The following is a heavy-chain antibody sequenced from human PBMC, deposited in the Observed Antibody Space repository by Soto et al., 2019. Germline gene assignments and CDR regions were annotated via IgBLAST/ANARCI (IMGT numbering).Heavy chain of an antibody. D-gene: IGHD2-15*01. CDR2: IYYSGST. CDR3: ARGYCSGGSCYSVSFDY. J-gene: IGHJ4*02. CDR1: GGSISSGGYY. Sequence: SETLSLTCTVSGGSISSGGYYWIWIRQHPGKGLEWIGYIYYSGSTYYNPSLKSRVTISVDTSKNQFSLKLSSVTAADTAVYYCARGYCSGGSCYSVSFDYWGQGTLVTVSS. V-gene: IGHV4-31*03.